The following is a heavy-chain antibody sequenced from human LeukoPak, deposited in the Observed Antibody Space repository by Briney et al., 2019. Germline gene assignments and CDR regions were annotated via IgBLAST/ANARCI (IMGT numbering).Heavy chain of an antibody. CDR3: ARVSEQQLVVDY. V-gene: IGHV4-59*12. CDR2: IYYSGST. Sequence: SETLSLTCTVSGGSISSYYWSWIRQPPGKGLEWIGYIYYSGSTNYNPSLKSRVTISVDTSKDQFSLKLSSVTAADTAVYYCARVSEQQLVVDYWGQGTLVTVSS. D-gene: IGHD6-13*01. J-gene: IGHJ4*02. CDR1: GGSISSYY.